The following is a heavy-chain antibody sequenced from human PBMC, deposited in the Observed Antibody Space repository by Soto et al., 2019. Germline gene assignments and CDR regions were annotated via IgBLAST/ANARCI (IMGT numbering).Heavy chain of an antibody. V-gene: IGHV4-34*01. CDR2: INHSGST. Sequence: QVQLQQWGAGLLKPSETLSLTCAVYGGSFSPYFWSWIRQPPGKGLEWIGEINHSGSTNYNPALTRLATLSVDTSKNQVSLKLTSVTAAATAVYYCARLASGWQYYYFDFWGRGTPVTVSS. CDR3: ARLASGWQYYYFDF. J-gene: IGHJ2*01. D-gene: IGHD6-19*01. CDR1: GGSFSPYF.